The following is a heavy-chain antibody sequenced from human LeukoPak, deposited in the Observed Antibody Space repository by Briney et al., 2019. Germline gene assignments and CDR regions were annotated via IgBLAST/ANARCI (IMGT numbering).Heavy chain of an antibody. CDR1: EYTFTGYF. Sequence: SVKVSCKASEYTFTGYFIHWVRHAPGQGHGWMGWINPNIGGTIYQQTFQGRVTMTRDTSISTAYMELSRLTSDDTAVYYCTVVLIAGRWFDPWGQGTLVTVSS. CDR2: INPNIGGT. V-gene: IGHV1-2*02. J-gene: IGHJ5*02. D-gene: IGHD3-22*01. CDR3: TVVLIAGRWFDP.